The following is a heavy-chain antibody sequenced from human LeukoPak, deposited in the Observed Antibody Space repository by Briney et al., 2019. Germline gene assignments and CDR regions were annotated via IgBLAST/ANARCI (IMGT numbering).Heavy chain of an antibody. Sequence: SETLSLTCTVSGDSIGSFYWSWIRQPPGKGLEWIGNIYYSGNTNYNPSLKSRVTISVDTSKNQFSLKLTSVTAADTAMYYCARPARYCSGGSCWDSWGQGTLVTVSS. CDR3: ARPARYCSGGSCWDS. CDR2: IYYSGNT. J-gene: IGHJ4*02. D-gene: IGHD2-15*01. V-gene: IGHV4-59*01. CDR1: GDSIGSFY.